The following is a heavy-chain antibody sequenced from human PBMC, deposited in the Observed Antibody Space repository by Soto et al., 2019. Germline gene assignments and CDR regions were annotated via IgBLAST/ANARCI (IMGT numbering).Heavy chain of an antibody. J-gene: IGHJ1*01. Sequence: ASVKVSCKASGYTFISYAMHWVRQAPVQRLEWMGWINAGNGNTKYSQKFQGRVTITRDTSASTAYMELSSLRSEDTAVYYCTREYYESNGYYPMSLWRQGTLVTVS. V-gene: IGHV1-3*01. CDR1: GYTFISYA. CDR3: TREYYESNGYYPMSL. D-gene: IGHD3-22*01. CDR2: INAGNGNT.